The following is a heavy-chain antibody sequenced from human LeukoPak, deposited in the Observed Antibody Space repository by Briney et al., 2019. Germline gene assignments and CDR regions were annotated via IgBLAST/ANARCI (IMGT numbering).Heavy chain of an antibody. D-gene: IGHD3-22*01. CDR2: IIPILGIA. Sequence: GASVKVSCKASGGTFSSYAISWVRQAPGQGLEWMGRIIPILGIANYAQKFQGRVTITADKSTSTAYMELSSLRSEDTAVYYCATGSFPYDSSGYYYSFDYWGQGTLVTVSS. J-gene: IGHJ4*02. V-gene: IGHV1-69*04. CDR3: ATGSFPYDSSGYYYSFDY. CDR1: GGTFSSYA.